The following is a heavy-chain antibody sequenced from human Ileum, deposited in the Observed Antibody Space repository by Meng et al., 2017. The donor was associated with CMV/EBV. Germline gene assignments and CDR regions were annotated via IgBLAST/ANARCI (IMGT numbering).Heavy chain of an antibody. CDR2: IGRSGTDV. CDR1: EFIFKTYD. CDR3: LTDPNWGAF. J-gene: IGHJ4*02. D-gene: IGHD1-26*01. V-gene: IGHV3-21*01. Sequence: EVQLVESGGGLVKPGGSLRLSCAASEFIFKTYDMYWVRQAPGKGLEWVSSIGRSGTDVAYADPVEGRFTISRDKNSLYLEMKSLRADDTAVYYCLTDPNWGAFWGQGPLVTVYS.